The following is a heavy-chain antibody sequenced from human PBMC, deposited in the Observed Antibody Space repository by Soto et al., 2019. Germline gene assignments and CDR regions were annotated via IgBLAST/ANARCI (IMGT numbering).Heavy chain of an antibody. V-gene: IGHV1-18*01. CDR2: ISAYNGNT. Sequence: QVQLVQSGAEVKKPGALVKVSCKASGYTFTNYGISWVRQAPGQGLEWMGWISAYNGNTKYAQKLQGRVTMTTDTSASTAYMELRRLRSDDTAVYCCARGVGSARYYYQHGWFDPWGQGTLVTVSS. D-gene: IGHD3-10*01. CDR3: ARGVGSARYYYQHGWFDP. J-gene: IGHJ5*02. CDR1: GYTFTNYG.